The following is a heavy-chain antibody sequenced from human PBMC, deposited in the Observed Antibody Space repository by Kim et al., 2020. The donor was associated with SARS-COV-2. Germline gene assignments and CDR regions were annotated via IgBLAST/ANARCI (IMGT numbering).Heavy chain of an antibody. CDR2: IYPGDSDT. V-gene: IGHV5-51*01. CDR1: GYSFTSYW. D-gene: IGHD3-22*01. J-gene: IGHJ4*02. CDR3: ARHLFGYYDSSGSAFDY. Sequence: GESLKISCKGSGYSFTSYWIGWVRQMPGKGLEWMGIIYPGDSDTRYSPSFQGQVTISADKSISTAYLQWSSLKVSDTAMYYCARHLFGYYDSSGSAFDYWGQGTLVTVSS.